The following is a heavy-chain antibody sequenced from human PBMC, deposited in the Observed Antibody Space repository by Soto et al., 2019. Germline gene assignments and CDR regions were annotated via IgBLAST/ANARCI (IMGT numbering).Heavy chain of an antibody. Sequence: GGSLRLSCVASGFSCNTYSLKWVRQAPGKGLELVSSISSKSSYIYYADSVKGRFTVSRDNAKNTVYLQLTSLRADDTAVYYCARQAAGTAFFDYWGQGTLVTVSS. J-gene: IGHJ4*02. CDR3: ARQAAGTAFFDY. V-gene: IGHV3-21*01. CDR2: ISSKSSYI. D-gene: IGHD6-13*01. CDR1: GFSCNTYS.